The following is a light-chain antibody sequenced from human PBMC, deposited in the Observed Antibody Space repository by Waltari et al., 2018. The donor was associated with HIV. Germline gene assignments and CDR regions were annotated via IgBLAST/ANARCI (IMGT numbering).Light chain of an antibody. V-gene: IGLV1-40*01. J-gene: IGLJ3*02. CDR3: QSYDSSLSVWV. CDR2: GNS. Sequence: QSVLTQPPSVSGAPGQRVTISCTGSSSNIGAGYDVHWSQQIPGTAPKLLIYGNSPRPSGVPDRFSGSKSGTSASLAITGLQAEDEADYYCQSYDSSLSVWVFGGGTKLTVL. CDR1: SSNIGAGYD.